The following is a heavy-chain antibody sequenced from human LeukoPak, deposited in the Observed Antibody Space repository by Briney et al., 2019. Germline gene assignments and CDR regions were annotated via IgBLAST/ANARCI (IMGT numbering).Heavy chain of an antibody. CDR3: ARGQVPAARGHNCFDP. CDR1: GWSFNAYY. CDR2: IYARGDT. Sequence: PSETLSLTRAVYGWSFNAYYWNSIRQPPRKGLEWIGEIYARGDTNYNPSLKSRVTISVDTSKNQFSLSLSSMSAADTVVYYWARGQVPAARGHNCFDPWGQGTLVTVSS. J-gene: IGHJ5*02. V-gene: IGHV4-34*01. D-gene: IGHD2-2*01.